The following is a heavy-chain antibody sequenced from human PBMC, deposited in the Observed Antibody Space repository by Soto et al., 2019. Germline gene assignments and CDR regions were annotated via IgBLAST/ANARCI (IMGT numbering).Heavy chain of an antibody. CDR3: AREPAVSGNWYFDL. CDR2: IDTAGYT. CDR1: GFTFSSHD. Sequence: GASVKVSCVASGFTFSSHDMHWVRQAPGKGLEWVSGIDTAGYTYYPDSVKGRFTISRENAKKSLYLQMNSLNAGDTAVYYCAREPAVSGNWYFDLWGRGTLVTVSS. V-gene: IGHV3-13*01. J-gene: IGHJ2*01. D-gene: IGHD6-19*01.